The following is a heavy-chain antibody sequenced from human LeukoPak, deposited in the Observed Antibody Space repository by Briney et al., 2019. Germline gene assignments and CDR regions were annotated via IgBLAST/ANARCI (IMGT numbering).Heavy chain of an antibody. V-gene: IGHV3-7*01. CDR3: ARDADSGSYYIDY. D-gene: IGHD1-26*01. CDR1: GFTFSSYW. J-gene: IGHJ4*02. CDR2: IKQDGSEK. Sequence: GGSLRLSCAASGFTFSSYWMSWVRQAPGKGLEWVANIKQDGSEKYYVDSVKGRFTISRENAKNSLYLQMNSLRAEDTAVYYCARDADSGSYYIDYWGQGTLVTVSS.